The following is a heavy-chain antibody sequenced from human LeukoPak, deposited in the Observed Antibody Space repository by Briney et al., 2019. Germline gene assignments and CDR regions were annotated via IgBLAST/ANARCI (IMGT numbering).Heavy chain of an antibody. CDR1: GFTVSSNY. V-gene: IGHV3-53*01. Sequence: GGSLRLSCAASGFTVSSNYMSWVRQAPGKGLEWVSVIYSGGSTYYADSVKGRFTISRDNSKNTLYPQMNSLRAEDTAVYYCVKDLAPYCSSTSCYGVDYWGQGTLVTVSS. CDR2: IYSGGST. D-gene: IGHD2-2*01. CDR3: VKDLAPYCSSTSCYGVDY. J-gene: IGHJ4*02.